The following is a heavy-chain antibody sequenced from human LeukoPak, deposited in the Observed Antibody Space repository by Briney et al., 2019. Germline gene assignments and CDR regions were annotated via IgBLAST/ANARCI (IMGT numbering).Heavy chain of an antibody. CDR1: GGCFSGYY. V-gene: IGHV4-34*01. CDR2: INRSGST. CDR3: ARGVRSSIYSYGFMNY. D-gene: IGHD5-18*01. J-gene: IGHJ4*02. Sequence: SETLSLTCAVYGGCFSGYYWSWIRQPPGKGLEWIGEINRSGSTNYNPSLKSRVTISVDTSKNQFSLKLSSVTAADTAVYYCARGVRSSIYSYGFMNYWGQGTLVTVSS.